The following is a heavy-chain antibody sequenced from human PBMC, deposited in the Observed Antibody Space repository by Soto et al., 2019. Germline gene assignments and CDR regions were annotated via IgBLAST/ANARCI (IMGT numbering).Heavy chain of an antibody. D-gene: IGHD2-15*01. CDR3: ARESSGSQLDY. J-gene: IGHJ4*02. V-gene: IGHV6-1*01. CDR1: GDSVSSNSAA. CDR2: TYFRSEWYN. Sequence: PSQTLSLTCAISGDSVSSNSAAWSWIRQSPSRGLEWLGRTYFRSEWYNDYALSVKSRIIINPDTSNNQFSLQLNSVTAEDTAVYYCARESSGSQLDYWGQGTLVTVSS.